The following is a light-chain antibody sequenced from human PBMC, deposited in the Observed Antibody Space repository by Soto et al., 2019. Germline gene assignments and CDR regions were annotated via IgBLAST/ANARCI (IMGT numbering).Light chain of an antibody. CDR3: QQYQSYSS. J-gene: IGKJ4*01. Sequence: DIQMTQSPSTLSASAGDRVTITCRASQNINTWVAWYQQKPGKAPNLLIYRASSLESGVPSRFSGSGSGTEFTLNISRLQPDDFATYFCQQYQSYSSFSGGTTVYIX. CDR2: RAS. CDR1: QNINTW. V-gene: IGKV1-5*01.